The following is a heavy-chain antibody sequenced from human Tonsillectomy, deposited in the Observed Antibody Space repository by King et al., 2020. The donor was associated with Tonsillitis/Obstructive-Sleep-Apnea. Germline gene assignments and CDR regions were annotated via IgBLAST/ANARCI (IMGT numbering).Heavy chain of an antibody. Sequence: VQLQESGPGLVKPSETLSLTCTVSGGSVSSGSYYWSWIRQPPGKGLEWIGYIYYSGSTNYNPSLKSRVTISVDTSKNQFSLKLSSVTAADTAVYYCARVITIFGVEIERAYDYWGQGTQVTVSS. V-gene: IGHV4-61*01. D-gene: IGHD3-3*01. CDR3: ARVITIFGVEIERAYDY. CDR2: IYYSGST. CDR1: GGSVSSGSYY. J-gene: IGHJ4*02.